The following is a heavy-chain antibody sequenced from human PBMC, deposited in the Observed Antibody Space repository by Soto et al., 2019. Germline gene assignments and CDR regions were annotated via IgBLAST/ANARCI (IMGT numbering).Heavy chain of an antibody. J-gene: IGHJ6*02. Sequence: GGSLRLSCAASGFTFSSYAMSWVRQAPGKGLEWVSAISGGGGSTYYADSVKGRFTISRDNSKNTLYLQMNSLRAEDTAVYYCAKDPRCSSTSCPINYYYYGMDVWGQGTTVTVSS. D-gene: IGHD2-2*01. CDR3: AKDPRCSSTSCPINYYYYGMDV. CDR2: ISGGGGST. V-gene: IGHV3-23*01. CDR1: GFTFSSYA.